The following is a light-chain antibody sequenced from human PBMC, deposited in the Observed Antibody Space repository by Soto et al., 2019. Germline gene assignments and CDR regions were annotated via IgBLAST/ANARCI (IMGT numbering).Light chain of an antibody. V-gene: IGKV3-11*01. Sequence: EIVLTQSPATLSLSPGERATLSCRASQSVSSYLAWYQQKPGQAPRLLIYDASHRPTGIPARFSGSVSGTDFTLTISSLEPEDFAVYYCQQRSNWPPLTFGGGTKVEIK. CDR1: QSVSSY. CDR3: QQRSNWPPLT. J-gene: IGKJ4*01. CDR2: DAS.